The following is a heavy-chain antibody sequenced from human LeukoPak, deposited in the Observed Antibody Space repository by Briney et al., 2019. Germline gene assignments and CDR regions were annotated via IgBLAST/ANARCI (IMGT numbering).Heavy chain of an antibody. D-gene: IGHD4-11*01. Sequence: GGSLRLSCAASGFTFSSYWMHWVRQAPGKGLVWVSRINSDGSSTSYADSVKGRFTISRDNAKNSLYLQMNSLRAEDTAVYYCAREKIYSNYGFDYWGQGTLVTVSS. J-gene: IGHJ4*02. CDR2: INSDGSST. V-gene: IGHV3-74*01. CDR1: GFTFSSYW. CDR3: AREKIYSNYGFDY.